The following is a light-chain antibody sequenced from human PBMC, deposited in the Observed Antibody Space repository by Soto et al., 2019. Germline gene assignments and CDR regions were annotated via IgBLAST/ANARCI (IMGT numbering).Light chain of an antibody. CDR3: CSYAGPSTFVI. CDR2: DVS. V-gene: IGLV2-23*02. J-gene: IGLJ2*01. CDR1: SSDLTYNS. Sequence: QSALTQPASVSGSLGQSISISCTEDSSDLTYNSVSWYQHHPHKAPKLIIYDVSYRPSGVSTRFSGSQSAGSASLTISGLQAEDEAVYYCCSYAGPSTFVIFGGGTKVTVL.